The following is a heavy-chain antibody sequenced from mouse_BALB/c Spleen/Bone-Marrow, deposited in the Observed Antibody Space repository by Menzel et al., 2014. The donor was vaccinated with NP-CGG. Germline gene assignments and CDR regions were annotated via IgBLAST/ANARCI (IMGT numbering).Heavy chain of an antibody. Sequence: EVQRVESGGDLVQPGGSMKLSCVASGFTLSNYWMNWVRQSPEKGLEWIAETRLKSNNYAINYAESVKGRFTISRDDSKSGVYLQMNNLRVEDIGNYCCTRRNFAMDYWGQGTSVTVSS. CDR1: GFTLSNYW. CDR3: TRRNFAMDY. V-gene: IGHV6-6*02. CDR2: TRLKSNNYAI. J-gene: IGHJ4*01.